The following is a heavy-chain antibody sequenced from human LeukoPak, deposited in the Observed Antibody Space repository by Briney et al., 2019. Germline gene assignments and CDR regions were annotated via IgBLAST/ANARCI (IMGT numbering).Heavy chain of an antibody. Sequence: SETLSLTCPVSDYSISSGYGYYWGWIRQPPGKGLEWIGNIYHSGITYYNHFNSSLKSRVTISIDTSKNQFSLRLTSVTAADTAVYFCATLVSTRYYFDYWGQGTLATVSS. D-gene: IGHD5/OR15-5a*01. CDR2: IYHSGIT. CDR1: DYSISSGYGYY. CDR3: ATLVSTRYYFDY. V-gene: IGHV4-38-2*01. J-gene: IGHJ4*02.